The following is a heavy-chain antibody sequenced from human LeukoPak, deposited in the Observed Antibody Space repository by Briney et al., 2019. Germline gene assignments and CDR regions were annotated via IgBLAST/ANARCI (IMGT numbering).Heavy chain of an antibody. CDR2: IYYSGST. V-gene: IGHV4-31*03. Sequence: SETLSLTCIVSGGSISSGGYYWSWIRQHPGKGLEWIGYIYYSGSTYYNPSLKSRVTISVDTSKNQFSLKLSSVTAADTAVYYCAREAVAGQNWFDPWDQGTLVTVSS. D-gene: IGHD6-19*01. J-gene: IGHJ5*02. CDR1: GGSISSGGYY. CDR3: AREAVAGQNWFDP.